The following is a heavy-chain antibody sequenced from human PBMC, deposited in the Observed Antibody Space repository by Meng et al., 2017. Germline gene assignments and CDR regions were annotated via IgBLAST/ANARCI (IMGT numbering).Heavy chain of an antibody. J-gene: IGHJ3*02. D-gene: IGHD3-22*01. Sequence: SEPLSLTCTVSGGSISSYSWSWIRQPPGKGLEWIGYIYYSGSTNYNPSHKSRVTISVDTSKNQFSMKLISVIAADTAVYYCARESDSSVYYYRVDAFDIWGQGTMVTVSS. CDR2: IYYSGST. V-gene: IGHV4-59*01. CDR1: GGSISSYS. CDR3: ARESDSSVYYYRVDAFDI.